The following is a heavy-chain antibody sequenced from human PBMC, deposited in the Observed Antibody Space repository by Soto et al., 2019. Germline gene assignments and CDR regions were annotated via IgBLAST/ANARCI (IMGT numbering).Heavy chain of an antibody. V-gene: IGHV3-74*01. D-gene: IGHD5-18*01. Sequence: GGSLRLSCEASGFAISTYWMHWVRQVPGRGLVWVSRINTDGSTTNYADSVKGRFAISRDNAKNTLYLQMNSLRAEDTAVYYCARAKGYNYGLFDCWGQGTLVTVSS. J-gene: IGHJ4*02. CDR3: ARAKGYNYGLFDC. CDR1: GFAISTYW. CDR2: INTDGSTT.